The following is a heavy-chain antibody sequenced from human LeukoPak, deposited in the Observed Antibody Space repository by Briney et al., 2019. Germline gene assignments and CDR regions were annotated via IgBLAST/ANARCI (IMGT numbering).Heavy chain of an antibody. CDR2: ISSSGSTT. Sequence: PGGSLRLSCVASGFTFSSYEMNWARQAPGKGLEWVSYISSSGSTTHYADSAKGRFTISRDNSKNSLYLQMNSLRTEDTALYYCAKDTDTYCYDRWGQGTLVTVSS. CDR1: GFTFSSYE. V-gene: IGHV3-48*03. J-gene: IGHJ4*02. CDR3: AKDTDTYCYDR. D-gene: IGHD3-22*01.